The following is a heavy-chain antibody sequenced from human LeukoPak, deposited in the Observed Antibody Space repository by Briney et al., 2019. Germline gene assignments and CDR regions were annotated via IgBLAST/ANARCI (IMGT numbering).Heavy chain of an antibody. CDR3: ARPEKNTAMITY. J-gene: IGHJ4*02. CDR1: GYSFSNYW. D-gene: IGHD5-18*01. Sequence: GESLKISCKGSGYSFSNYWIGWVRQMPGKGLELMGIMYPDDSNIKYNPSCQGQVTISADKSINTAYLQWSSLKASDTAMYYCARPEKNTAMITYWGQGTLVTVSS. V-gene: IGHV5-51*01. CDR2: MYPDDSNI.